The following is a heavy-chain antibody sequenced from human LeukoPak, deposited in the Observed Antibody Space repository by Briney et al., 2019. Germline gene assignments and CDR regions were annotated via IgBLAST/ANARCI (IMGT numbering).Heavy chain of an antibody. Sequence: SVKVSCKASGGTFSSYAISWVGQAPGQGLEWMGGIIPIFGTANYAQKFQGRVTITTDESTSTAYMELSSLRSEDTAVYYCASTPNRYSGYVEFDYWGQGTLVTVSS. CDR3: ASTPNRYSGYVEFDY. V-gene: IGHV1-69*05. D-gene: IGHD5-12*01. CDR2: IIPIFGTA. J-gene: IGHJ4*02. CDR1: GGTFSSYA.